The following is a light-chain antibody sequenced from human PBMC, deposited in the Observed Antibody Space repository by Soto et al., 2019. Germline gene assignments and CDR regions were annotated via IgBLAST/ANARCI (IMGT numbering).Light chain of an antibody. Sequence: DIQMTQSPSSLSASVGDRVTITCRARQSISSYLNWYQQKPGKAPKLLIYAASSLHSGVPSRFSGSGSGTDFTLTISSLQPEDFATYYCQQSYSTPRTFGQGTKLEIK. J-gene: IGKJ2*02. CDR1: QSISSY. CDR2: AAS. CDR3: QQSYSTPRT. V-gene: IGKV1-39*01.